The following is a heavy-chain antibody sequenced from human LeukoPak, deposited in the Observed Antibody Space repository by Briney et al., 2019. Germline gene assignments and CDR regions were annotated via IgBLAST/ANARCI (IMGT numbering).Heavy chain of an antibody. V-gene: IGHV4-59*01. Sequence: SETLSLTCTVSGDSISSSWWAWIRQPPGKGLEWIGYIYYSGTPPSYNPSLKSRVTISIDTSRNQFSLKLSSVTAADMAVYYCARGILHPPNFDYWGQGTLVTVSS. D-gene: IGHD2/OR15-2a*01. CDR3: ARGILHPPNFDY. CDR2: IYYSGTPP. J-gene: IGHJ4*02. CDR1: GDSISSSW.